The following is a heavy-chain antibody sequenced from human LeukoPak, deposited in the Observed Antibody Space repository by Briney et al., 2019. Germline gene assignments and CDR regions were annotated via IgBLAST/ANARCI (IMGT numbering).Heavy chain of an antibody. CDR3: ARKRFARFLDGLNHWYFDL. V-gene: IGHV4-59*08. CDR1: GGSISSYY. Sequence: SETLSLTCTVSGGSISSYYWSWIRQPPGKGLEWIGYIYYSGSTNYNPSLKSRVTISVDTSKNQFSLKLSSVTAADTAVYYCARKRFARFLDGLNHWYFDLWGRGTLVTVSS. CDR2: IYYSGST. J-gene: IGHJ2*01. D-gene: IGHD3-3*01.